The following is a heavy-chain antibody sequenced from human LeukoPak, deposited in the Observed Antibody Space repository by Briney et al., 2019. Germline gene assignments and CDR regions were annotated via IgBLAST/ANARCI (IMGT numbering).Heavy chain of an antibody. CDR2: INWNGGST. Sequence: RTGGSLRLSCAASGFTFSDYYMSWIRQAPGKGLEWVSGINWNGGSTGYADSVKGRFTISRDNAKNSLYLQMDSLRAEDTALYYCATNPDAYCGGDCGCWGQGTLVTVSS. J-gene: IGHJ4*02. D-gene: IGHD2-21*01. V-gene: IGHV3-20*04. CDR1: GFTFSDYY. CDR3: ATNPDAYCGGDCGC.